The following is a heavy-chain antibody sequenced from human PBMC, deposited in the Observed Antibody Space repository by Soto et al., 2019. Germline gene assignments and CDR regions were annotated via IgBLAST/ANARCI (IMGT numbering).Heavy chain of an antibody. D-gene: IGHD1-26*01. CDR1: GFTFSTYA. V-gene: IGHV3-23*01. CDR3: SRPRGVSS. Sequence: EVQLFESGGGLVQPGGSLRLSCAASGFTFSTYAMNWVRQAPGKGLEWVSVISGSGGSTYYADSVKGRFTISRDNSKNTVYLQMSSLRAEDSAVYYCSRPRGVSSWVQGTLVTVSS. CDR2: ISGSGGST. J-gene: IGHJ5*02.